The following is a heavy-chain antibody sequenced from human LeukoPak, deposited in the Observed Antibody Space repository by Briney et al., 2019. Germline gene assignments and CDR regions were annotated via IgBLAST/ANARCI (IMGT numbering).Heavy chain of an antibody. CDR3: AKDYYGSGSGGYYYGMDV. Sequence: PGGSLRLSCAASGFTFRSHAMSWVRRAPGRGLEWVSAIRGDGATMFYADSVKGRITVSRDNSKNTLYLQMNSLRAEDTAVYYCAKDYYGSGSGGYYYGMDVWGQGTTVTVSS. D-gene: IGHD3-10*01. J-gene: IGHJ6*02. CDR2: IRGDGATM. V-gene: IGHV3-23*01. CDR1: GFTFRSHA.